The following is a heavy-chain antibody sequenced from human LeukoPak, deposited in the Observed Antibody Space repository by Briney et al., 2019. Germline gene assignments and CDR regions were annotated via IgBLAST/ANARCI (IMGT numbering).Heavy chain of an antibody. CDR1: GGTLSGHY. J-gene: IGHJ3*01. CDR2: IHHDGRT. Sequence: KSSETLSLTCAVYGGTLSGHYWSWIRQSPGKGPEWIGDIHHDGRTKYSPSLKSRVSILLDTSKNEVSLRLTPVTAADTALYFCAREPVPQDYGDTVNAYDLWGQGTMVIVSS. CDR3: AREPVPQDYGDTVNAYDL. D-gene: IGHD4-17*01. V-gene: IGHV4-34*01.